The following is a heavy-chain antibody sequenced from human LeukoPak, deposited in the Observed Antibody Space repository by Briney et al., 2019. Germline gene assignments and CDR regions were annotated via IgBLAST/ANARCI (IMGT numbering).Heavy chain of an antibody. J-gene: IGHJ4*02. Sequence: GGTLRLSCAASGFTFSGYGMSWVRQAPGKGLEWVSAISGSGGSTYYADSVKGRFTISRDNSKNTLYLQMNSLRAEDTAVYYCAKAVGGNFAGYFDYWGQGTLVTVSS. CDR2: ISGSGGST. CDR1: GFTFSGYG. CDR3: AKAVGGNFAGYFDY. D-gene: IGHD4-23*01. V-gene: IGHV3-23*01.